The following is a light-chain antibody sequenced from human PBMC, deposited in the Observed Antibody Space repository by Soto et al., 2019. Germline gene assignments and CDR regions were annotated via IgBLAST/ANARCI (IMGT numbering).Light chain of an antibody. CDR1: QSISTG. V-gene: IGKV1-5*03. J-gene: IGKJ1*01. CDR2: KAS. Sequence: IQMTQSPSTLSASVGDRVTITCRASQSISTGLAWYQQEPGKAPKLLIHKASSLQSGVPSRFSGSGSGTDCTLTISSLHPDDFATYYCQQYNSYSPTFGQGTRVEIK. CDR3: QQYNSYSPT.